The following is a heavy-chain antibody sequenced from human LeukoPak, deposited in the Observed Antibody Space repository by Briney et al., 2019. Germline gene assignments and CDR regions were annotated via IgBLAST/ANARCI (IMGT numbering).Heavy chain of an antibody. V-gene: IGHV1-18*01. J-gene: IGHJ4*02. CDR1: GYTFTSYG. Sequence: ASVKVSCKASGYTFTSYGISWVRQAPGQGLEWMGWISGYNGNTNYAQNLQGRVTMTTDTSTSTVYMELRSLRSDDTAVYYCARVGGSTAYDYWGQGTLVTVSS. D-gene: IGHD5-18*01. CDR2: ISGYNGNT. CDR3: ARVGGSTAYDY.